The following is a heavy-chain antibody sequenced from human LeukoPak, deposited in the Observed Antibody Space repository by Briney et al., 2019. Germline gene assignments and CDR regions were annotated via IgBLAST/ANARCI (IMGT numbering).Heavy chain of an antibody. Sequence: SGGSLRLSCAASGFTFSSYDMSWIRQAPGKGLEWVSEISGSDESTKYVDFVKGRFTISRDNSKNTLYLLLNSLRVDDTAVYYCANRRLGRGAFDIWGQGTMVTVSS. CDR3: ANRRLGRGAFDI. V-gene: IGHV3-23*01. CDR2: ISGSDEST. D-gene: IGHD7-27*01. CDR1: GFTFSSYD. J-gene: IGHJ3*02.